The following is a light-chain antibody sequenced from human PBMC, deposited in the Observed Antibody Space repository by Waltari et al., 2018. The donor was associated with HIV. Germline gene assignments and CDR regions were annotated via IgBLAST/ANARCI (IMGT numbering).Light chain of an antibody. V-gene: IGKV1-39*01. CDR2: AAS. CDR1: QSITIY. Sequence: DIQMTQSPSSLSASVGDRVTITCRASQSITIYLNWYQQQPGKAPKLLMYAASRLQSGVPLRFSGSGSGTDFSLTISGLQREDFATYYCQQTNSIPYTFGQGTKLNVK. J-gene: IGKJ2*01. CDR3: QQTNSIPYT.